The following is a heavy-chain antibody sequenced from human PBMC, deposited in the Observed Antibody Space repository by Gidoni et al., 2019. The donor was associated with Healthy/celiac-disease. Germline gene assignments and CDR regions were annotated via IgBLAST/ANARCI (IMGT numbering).Heavy chain of an antibody. CDR1: GGTLSSHS. CDR3: AREKSGGWARFDP. D-gene: IGHD6-19*01. V-gene: IGHV1-69*01. CDR2: IIPIFGTA. J-gene: IGHJ5*02. Sequence: QVQPVQSGAGVKKPGSSVKVPRKASGGTLSSHSIRWVRPAPGQGLEWMGGIIPIFGTANYAQKFQGRVTITADESTSTAYMELSSLGSEDAAVYYCAREKSGGWARFDPWGQGTLVTVSS.